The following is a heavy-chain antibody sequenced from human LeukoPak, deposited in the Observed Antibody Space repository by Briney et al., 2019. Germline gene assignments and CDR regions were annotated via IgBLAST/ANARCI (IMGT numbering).Heavy chain of an antibody. V-gene: IGHV4-59*01. Sequence: SETLSLTCTVSGGSISNYYWSWIRQPPGKGLEWIGYIYSSGSTNYNPSLKSRVTISVDTSKNQFSLKLNSVTAADTAVYYCARDREEITALFYYYYMDVWGKGTTVTVSS. CDR2: IYSSGST. D-gene: IGHD3-16*01. CDR3: ARDREEITALFYYYYMDV. CDR1: GGSISNYY. J-gene: IGHJ6*03.